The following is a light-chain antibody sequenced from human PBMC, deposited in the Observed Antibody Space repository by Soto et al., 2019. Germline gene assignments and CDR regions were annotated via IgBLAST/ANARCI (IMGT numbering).Light chain of an antibody. CDR3: QSYDNSLSGFYV. V-gene: IGLV1-40*01. Sequence: QSALTQPPSVSGAPGQRVTISCTGSSSNIGANSDVHWYQQLTGAAPKPLIYGNTNRPSGVSDRFSASKSGTSASLAITGLQAEDEADYYCQSYDNSLSGFYVFGTGTKVTVL. CDR2: GNT. J-gene: IGLJ1*01. CDR1: SSNIGANSD.